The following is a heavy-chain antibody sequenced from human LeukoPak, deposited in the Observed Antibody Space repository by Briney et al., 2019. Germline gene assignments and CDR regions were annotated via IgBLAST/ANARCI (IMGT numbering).Heavy chain of an antibody. Sequence: GGSLRLSCVVSGFTFSSYWMSWVRQAPGKGLEWVANIKQDGSEKYYVDSVKGRFTMSRDNAKNSLYLQMNSLRAEDTAVYYCARVQWELRGVGSYFEFWGQGALVTVSS. CDR1: GFTFSSYW. CDR3: ARVQWELRGVGSYFEF. J-gene: IGHJ4*02. D-gene: IGHD1-26*01. CDR2: IKQDGSEK. V-gene: IGHV3-7*01.